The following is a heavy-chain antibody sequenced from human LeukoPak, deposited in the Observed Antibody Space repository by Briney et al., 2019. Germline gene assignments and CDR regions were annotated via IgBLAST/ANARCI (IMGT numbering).Heavy chain of an antibody. CDR3: VRDIKSRYLDY. D-gene: IGHD1-14*01. J-gene: IGHJ4*02. CDR1: GLTFRTHC. Sequence: VGSLRLCCAASGLTFRTHCMHWVRGPPGKLLEWAAVIYYDGSIEYYADSVKGRFTISRDNSKNTLYLQMNSLRAEDTAVYYCVRDIKSRYLDYWGQGTLVIVSS. V-gene: IGHV3-33*01. CDR2: IYYDGSIE.